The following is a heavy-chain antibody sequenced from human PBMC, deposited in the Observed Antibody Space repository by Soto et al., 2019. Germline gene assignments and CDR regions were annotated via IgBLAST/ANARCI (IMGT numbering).Heavy chain of an antibody. D-gene: IGHD2-2*03. Sequence: QVQLVQSGAEVKKPGSSVKVSCKASGGTFSSYAISWVRQAPGQGLEWMGGSIPIFGTANYAQKFQGRVTITADESTSTAYMELSSLRSEDTAVYYCARVGYCSSTSCYLNYWGQGTLVTVSS. CDR2: SIPIFGTA. CDR1: GGTFSSYA. V-gene: IGHV1-69*01. J-gene: IGHJ4*02. CDR3: ARVGYCSSTSCYLNY.